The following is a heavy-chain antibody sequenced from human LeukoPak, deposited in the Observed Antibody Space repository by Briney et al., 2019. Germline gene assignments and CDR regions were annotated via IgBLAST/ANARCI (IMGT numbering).Heavy chain of an antibody. D-gene: IGHD3-3*01. CDR2: ISSSGSTI. Sequence: GGSLRLSCAASGFTFSSYEMNWARQAPGKGLEWVSYISSSGSTIYYADSVKGRFTISRDNAKNSLYLQMNSLRAEDTAVYYCARLGGYDFWSGYKKGSFDYWGQGTLVTVSS. CDR1: GFTFSSYE. V-gene: IGHV3-48*03. CDR3: ARLGGYDFWSGYKKGSFDY. J-gene: IGHJ4*02.